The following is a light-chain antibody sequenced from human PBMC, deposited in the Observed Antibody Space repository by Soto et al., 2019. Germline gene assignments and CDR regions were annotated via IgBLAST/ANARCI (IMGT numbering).Light chain of an antibody. Sequence: EIVMTQSPATLSVSPGERATLSCRASQGVRSNLAWYQQKPGQPPRLVISGASTRAPGIPARFSGSGSGTDFTLTISRLEPEDFAVYYCQQYGRTFGQGTKVDIK. CDR3: QQYGRT. J-gene: IGKJ1*01. CDR1: QGVRSN. V-gene: IGKV3D-15*01. CDR2: GAS.